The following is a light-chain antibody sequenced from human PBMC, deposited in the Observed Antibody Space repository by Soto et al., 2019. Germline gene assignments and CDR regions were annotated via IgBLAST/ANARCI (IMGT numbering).Light chain of an antibody. Sequence: QSVLTQPASVSGSPGQSITISCTGTSRDVGAYNYVSWYQRHPGKAPKLMVYDVTNRPSGVFDRFSGSKSGNTASLTISGLQAEDEADYFCSSHSNITPYVFGTGTKVTVL. J-gene: IGLJ1*01. CDR3: SSHSNITPYV. CDR2: DVT. V-gene: IGLV2-14*01. CDR1: SRDVGAYNY.